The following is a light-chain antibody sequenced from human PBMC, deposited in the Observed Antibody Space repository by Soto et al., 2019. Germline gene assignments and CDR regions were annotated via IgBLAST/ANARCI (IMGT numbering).Light chain of an antibody. Sequence: EIVLTQSPGTLSLSLGERATLSCRASQSITNNYLAWYQQKPGQAPRLLIYLASNRAAGIPERFSGSGSGADFTLTINRLEPEDFAVYHCQQYGSSPWTFGQGTKVDIK. CDR2: LAS. CDR3: QQYGSSPWT. CDR1: QSITNNY. V-gene: IGKV3-20*01. J-gene: IGKJ1*01.